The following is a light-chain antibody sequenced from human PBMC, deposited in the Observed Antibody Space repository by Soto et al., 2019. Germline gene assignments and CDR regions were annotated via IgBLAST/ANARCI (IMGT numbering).Light chain of an antibody. CDR3: QSYDSTLSARNV. V-gene: IGLV1-40*01. CDR1: SSNIGAGYD. Sequence: QSVLTQPPSVSGAPGRRVTISCTGSSSNIGAGYDVHWYQQRPGTAPKLLISGNINRPSGVPDRFSGSKSGTSASLAITGLQAEDEGDYYCQSYDSTLSARNVFGTGTKLTVL. CDR2: GNI. J-gene: IGLJ1*01.